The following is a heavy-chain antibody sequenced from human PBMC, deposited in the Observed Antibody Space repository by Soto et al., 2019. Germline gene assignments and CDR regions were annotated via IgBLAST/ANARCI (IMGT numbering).Heavy chain of an antibody. V-gene: IGHV1-69*06. J-gene: IGHJ4*02. Sequence: QVQLVQSGAEVKKPGSSVKVSCKASGGTFSSYAISWVRKAPGQGLEWMGGIIPIFGTANYAQKFQGRVTITADKSTSTAYMELSSLRSEDTAVYYCARDRHYYDSSGYYFDYWGQGTLVTVSS. CDR1: GGTFSSYA. D-gene: IGHD3-22*01. CDR2: IIPIFGTA. CDR3: ARDRHYYDSSGYYFDY.